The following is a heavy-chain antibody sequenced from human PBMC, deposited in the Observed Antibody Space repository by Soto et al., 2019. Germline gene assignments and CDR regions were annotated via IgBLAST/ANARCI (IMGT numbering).Heavy chain of an antibody. J-gene: IGHJ6*04. D-gene: IGHD1-7*01. Sequence: ASVKVSCKASGYTFTSYDINWVRQATGQGLEWMGWMNPNSGNTGYAQKFQGRVTMTRNTSISTAYMELSSLRSEDTAVYYCARAPGDVHLTELQYYYYVMEGRGKRTRVTVSS. CDR2: MNPNSGNT. CDR3: ARAPGDVHLTELQYYYYVMEG. CDR1: GYTFTSYD. V-gene: IGHV1-8*01.